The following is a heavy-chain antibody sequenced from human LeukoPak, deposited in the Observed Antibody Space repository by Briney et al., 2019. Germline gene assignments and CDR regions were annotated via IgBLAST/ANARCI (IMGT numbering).Heavy chain of an antibody. CDR3: ARGSSVELFDY. J-gene: IGHJ4*02. D-gene: IGHD1-26*01. Sequence: SETLSLTCAVYGGSFSGYYWSWIRQPPGKGLEWIGEINHSGGTNYNPSLKSRVTISVDTSKNQFSLKLSSVTAADTAVYYCARGSSVELFDYWGQGTLVTVSS. CDR2: INHSGGT. CDR1: GGSFSGYY. V-gene: IGHV4-34*01.